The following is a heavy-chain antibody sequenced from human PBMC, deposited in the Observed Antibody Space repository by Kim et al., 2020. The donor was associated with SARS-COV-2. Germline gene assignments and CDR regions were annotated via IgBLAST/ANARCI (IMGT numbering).Heavy chain of an antibody. Sequence: GGSLRLSCAASGFTFSSYWMHWVRQAPGKGLVWVSRINSDGSSTSYADSVKGRFTISRDNAKNTLYLQMNSLRAEDTAVYYCARVSIREQDYYYGMDVWGQGTPGTVSS. CDR2: INSDGSST. CDR3: ARVSIREQDYYYGMDV. V-gene: IGHV3-74*01. J-gene: IGHJ6*02. CDR1: GFTFSSYW.